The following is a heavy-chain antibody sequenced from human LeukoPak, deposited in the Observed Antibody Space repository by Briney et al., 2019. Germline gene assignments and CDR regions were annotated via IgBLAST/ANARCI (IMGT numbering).Heavy chain of an antibody. CDR2: IRSKAYGGTT. CDR1: GFTFSSYW. CDR3: TRGATYYYGSGSQTQFDY. J-gene: IGHJ4*02. D-gene: IGHD3-10*01. Sequence: GGSLRLSCAASGFTFSSYWMHWVRQAPGKGLEWVGFIRSKAYGGTTEYAASVKGRFTISRDDSKSIAYLQMNSLKTEDTAVYYCTRGATYYYGSGSQTQFDYWGQGTLVTVSS. V-gene: IGHV3-49*04.